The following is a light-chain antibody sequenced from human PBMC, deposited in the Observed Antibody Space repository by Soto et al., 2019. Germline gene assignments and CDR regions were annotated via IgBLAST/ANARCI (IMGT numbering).Light chain of an antibody. V-gene: IGKV3-15*01. CDR3: HQNNNWPPWP. CDR1: QSVSSN. J-gene: IGKJ1*01. Sequence: EIVMTQSPATLSVSPGERATLSCRASQSVSSNLAWYQQKPGQAPRLLIYGASTRATGIPARFSGSGSGTESTLTISSRQSEDFAVYYCHQNNNWPPWPFGQGTKGEI. CDR2: GAS.